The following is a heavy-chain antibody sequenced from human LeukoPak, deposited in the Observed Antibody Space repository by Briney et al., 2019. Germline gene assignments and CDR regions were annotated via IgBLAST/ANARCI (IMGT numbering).Heavy chain of an antibody. D-gene: IGHD3-10*01. CDR2: INHSGST. V-gene: IGHV4-34*01. CDR3: ASYGSGSPKIAGFDY. J-gene: IGHJ4*02. Sequence: SETLSLTCAVYGGSFSGYYWSWIRQPPGKGLEWIGEINHSGSTNYNPSLKSRVTISVDTSKNQFSLKLSSVTAADTAVYYCASYGSGSPKIAGFDYWGQGTLVTVSS. CDR1: GGSFSGYY.